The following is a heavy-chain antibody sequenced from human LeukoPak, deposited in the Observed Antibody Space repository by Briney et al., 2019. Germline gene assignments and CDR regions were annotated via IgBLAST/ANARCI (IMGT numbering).Heavy chain of an antibody. CDR2: IWCDGSNK. D-gene: IGHD3/OR15-3a*01. CDR3: ARDRDGLGFSDY. Sequence: GRPLRLSCAASGFTFSSYGMHWVGQAPGKGLEGVAVIWCDGSNKYYADSVKGRFTISRDNSKNTLYLQMNSLRAEDTAVYYCARDRDGLGFSDYWGQGTLVTVSS. V-gene: IGHV3-33*01. CDR1: GFTFSSYG. J-gene: IGHJ4*02.